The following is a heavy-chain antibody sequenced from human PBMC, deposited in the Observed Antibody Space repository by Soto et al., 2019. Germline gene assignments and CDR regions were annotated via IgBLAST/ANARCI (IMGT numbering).Heavy chain of an antibody. V-gene: IGHV1-18*01. CDR3: ARAHRDGYNDY. CDR2: ISAYNGNT. Sequence: QVQLVQSGAEMKKPGASVKVSCKASGYTFTSYGISWVRQAPGQGLEWMGWISAYNGNTNYAQKLQGRVTMTTGTSTTTVYMELRNLTSDDTAVYYCARAHRDGYNDYGGQGTLVTVSS. J-gene: IGHJ4*02. D-gene: IGHD5-12*01. CDR1: GYTFTSYG.